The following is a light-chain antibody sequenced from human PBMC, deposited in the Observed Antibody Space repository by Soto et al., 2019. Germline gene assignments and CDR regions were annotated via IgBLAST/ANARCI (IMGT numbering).Light chain of an antibody. Sequence: EIVLTQSPATLSLSPGERATLSCGASQSVSNYLAWYQQKPGQAPRLLIYGASNRATGIPARFSGSGSGTDFTLTISSLEPEDFAVYYCQHRSNWPIFTFGPGTKVDVK. CDR1: QSVSNY. V-gene: IGKV3-11*01. CDR3: QHRSNWPIFT. J-gene: IGKJ3*01. CDR2: GAS.